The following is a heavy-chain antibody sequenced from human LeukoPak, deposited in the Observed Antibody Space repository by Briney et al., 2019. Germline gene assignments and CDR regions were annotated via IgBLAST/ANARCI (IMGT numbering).Heavy chain of an antibody. V-gene: IGHV4-39*01. Sequence: SQTLSLTCTVSGASISSSSYYWGWIRQPPGKGLEWIGSIYYSGSTYYNPSLKSRFTISVDTSKNQFSLKLSSVTAADTAVYYCAVVRWLQFDYWGQGTLVTVSS. D-gene: IGHD5-24*01. CDR1: GASISSSSYY. CDR3: AVVRWLQFDY. CDR2: IYYSGST. J-gene: IGHJ4*02.